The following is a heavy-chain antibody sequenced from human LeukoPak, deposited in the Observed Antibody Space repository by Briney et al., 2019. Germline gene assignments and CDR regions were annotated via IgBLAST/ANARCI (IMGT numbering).Heavy chain of an antibody. CDR2: IIPILGIA. D-gene: IGHD4-17*01. Sequence: GASVKLSCKASGGTFSSYAISWVRQAPGQGLEWMGRIIPILGIANYAQKFQGRVTITADKSTSTAYMELSSLRSEDTAVYYCARAPDYAQAFDYWGQGTLVTVSS. J-gene: IGHJ4*02. CDR3: ARAPDYAQAFDY. V-gene: IGHV1-69*04. CDR1: GGTFSSYA.